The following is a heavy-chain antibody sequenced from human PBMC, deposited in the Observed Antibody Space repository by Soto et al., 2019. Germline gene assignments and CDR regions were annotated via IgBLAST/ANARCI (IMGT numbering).Heavy chain of an antibody. D-gene: IGHD6-19*01. J-gene: IGHJ4*02. CDR3: ARGSGRPLSSGWYFDY. Sequence: SETLSLTCAVYGGSFSGYYWSWIRQPPGKGLEWIGEINHSGSTNYNPSLKSRVTISVDTSKNQFSLKLGSVTAADTAVYYCARGSGRPLSSGWYFDYWGQGTLVTVSS. CDR2: INHSGST. CDR1: GGSFSGYY. V-gene: IGHV4-34*01.